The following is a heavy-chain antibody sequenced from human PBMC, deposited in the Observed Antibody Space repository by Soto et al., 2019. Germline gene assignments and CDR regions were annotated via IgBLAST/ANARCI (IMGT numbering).Heavy chain of an antibody. CDR3: ARVPVVVVAATGGYFDY. J-gene: IGHJ4*02. V-gene: IGHV3-21*01. CDR2: ISSSSSYI. CDR1: GFTFSSYS. Sequence: ESGGGLVKPGGSLRLSCAASGFTFSSYSMNWVRQAPGKGLEWVSSISSSSSYIYYADSVKGRFTISRDNAKNSLYLQMNSLRAEDTAVYYCARVPVVVVAATGGYFDYWGQGTLVTVSS. D-gene: IGHD2-15*01.